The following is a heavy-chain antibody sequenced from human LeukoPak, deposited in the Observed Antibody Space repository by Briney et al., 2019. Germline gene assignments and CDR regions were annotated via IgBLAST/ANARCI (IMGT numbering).Heavy chain of an antibody. V-gene: IGHV1-69*05. D-gene: IGHD4-11*01. J-gene: IGHJ6*03. CDR1: GGTFSSYA. CDR2: IIPIFGTA. CDR3: ARSRRDSNSLGGYCYMDV. Sequence: SVKVSCKASGGTFSSYAISWVRQAPGQGLEWMGGIIPIFGTANYAQKFQGRVTITTDESTSTAYMELSSLRSEDTAVYYCARSRRDSNSLGGYCYMDVWGKGTTVTVSS.